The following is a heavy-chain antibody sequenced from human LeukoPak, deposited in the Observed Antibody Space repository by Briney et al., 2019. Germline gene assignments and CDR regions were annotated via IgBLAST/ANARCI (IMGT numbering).Heavy chain of an antibody. CDR1: GFTFSSYS. J-gene: IGHJ6*03. V-gene: IGHV3-21*01. CDR2: ISSSSSYI. D-gene: IGHD3-10*01. CDR3: AREAAGYYGSGGYYYYMDV. Sequence: GGSLRLSCAASGFTFSSYSMNWVRQAPGRGLEWVSSISSSSSYIYYADSVKGRFTISRDNAKNSLYLQMNSLRAEDTAVYYCAREAAGYYGSGGYYYYMDVWGKGTTVTVSS.